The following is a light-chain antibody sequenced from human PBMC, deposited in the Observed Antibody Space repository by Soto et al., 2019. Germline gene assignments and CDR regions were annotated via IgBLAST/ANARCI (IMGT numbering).Light chain of an antibody. CDR2: IAS. CDR3: QQLDSMPIT. CDR1: QGIRSY. Sequence: IQFTQSPSSMSASVGDRVALTCRASQGIRSYLAWYQQKPGEAPKLLISIASILQSGVQSRFSGSWSGTDFVLTISSLKPEDSATYYCQQLDSMPITFGQGTRLEIK. J-gene: IGKJ5*01. V-gene: IGKV1-9*01.